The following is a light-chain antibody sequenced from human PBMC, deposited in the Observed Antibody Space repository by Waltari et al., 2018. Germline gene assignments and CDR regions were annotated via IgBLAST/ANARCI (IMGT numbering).Light chain of an antibody. Sequence: EIVMTQSPATLSVSPGERATLSCRASQSISFNLAWYQQKPGQAPRLLIYGASTRASGIPARFSCSGSGTDFRLTISSLQSEDFAVYFCQQYNTGPPCTFGQGTKVEVK. V-gene: IGKV3-15*01. CDR3: QQYNTGPPCT. J-gene: IGKJ1*01. CDR2: GAS. CDR1: QSISFN.